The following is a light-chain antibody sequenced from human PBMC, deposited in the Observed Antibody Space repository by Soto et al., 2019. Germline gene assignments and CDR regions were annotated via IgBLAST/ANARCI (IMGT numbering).Light chain of an antibody. CDR1: QSTSSY. CDR2: QAS. J-gene: IGKJ1*01. V-gene: IGKV1-5*03. Sequence: DIQMTQSPSTLSASVGDRVTITCRASQSTSSYLAWYQQKPGKAPKLLICQASSLENGVPSRFSGSGSGTEFSLTISSLQPDDFATYYCQQYSSHSTFGQGTKV. CDR3: QQYSSHST.